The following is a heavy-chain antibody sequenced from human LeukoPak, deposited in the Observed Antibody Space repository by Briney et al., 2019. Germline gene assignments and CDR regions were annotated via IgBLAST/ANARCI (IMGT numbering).Heavy chain of an antibody. J-gene: IGHJ4*02. CDR2: IWYDGSNK. V-gene: IGHV3-33*08. D-gene: IGHD2-15*01. CDR3: AGVGSRYCSGANCYDGF. CDR1: GFTFSSYG. Sequence: GGSLRLSCAASGFTFSSYGMHWVRQAPGKGLEWVAVIWYDGSNKYYADSVKGRFTISRDNSKNTLYLQMNNLRAEDTAIYYCAGVGSRYCSGANCYDGFWGQGTLVSVSS.